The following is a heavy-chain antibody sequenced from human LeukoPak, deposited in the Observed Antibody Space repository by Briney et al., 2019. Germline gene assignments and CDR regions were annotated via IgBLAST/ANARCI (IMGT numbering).Heavy chain of an antibody. D-gene: IGHD1-26*01. J-gene: IGHJ6*02. CDR3: ARVQREPVFRYGMDV. CDR1: GFTVSSNY. V-gene: IGHV3-66*01. Sequence: GGSLRLSCAASGFTVSSNYISWVRQAPGKGLEWVSVIYSGGSTYYADSVKGRFTISRDNSKNTLYLQMNSLRAEDTAVYYCARVQREPVFRYGMDVWGQGSTVTVSS. CDR2: IYSGGST.